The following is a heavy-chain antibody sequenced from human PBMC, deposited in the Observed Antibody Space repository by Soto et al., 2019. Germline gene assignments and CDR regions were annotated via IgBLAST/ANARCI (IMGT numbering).Heavy chain of an antibody. V-gene: IGHV3-15*07. CDR2: IKSKTDGGTT. D-gene: IGHD3-3*01. CDR1: GFTFSNAW. CDR3: TTSLYWLFYPRALYYYYYGMDV. J-gene: IGHJ6*02. Sequence: PGGSLRLSCAASGFTFSNAWMNWVRQAPGKGLEWVGRIKSKTDGGTTDYAAPVKGRFTISRDDSKNTLYLQMNSLKTEDTAVYYCTTSLYWLFYPRALYYYYYGMDVWGQGTTVTVSS.